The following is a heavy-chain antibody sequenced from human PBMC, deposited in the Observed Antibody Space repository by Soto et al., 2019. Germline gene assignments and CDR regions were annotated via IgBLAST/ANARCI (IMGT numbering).Heavy chain of an antibody. CDR3: AKDHDYYDSSGYTPSWAFDY. CDR2: ISYDGSNK. Sequence: QVQLVESGGGVVQPGRSLRLSCAASGFTFSSYGMHWVRQAPDKGLEWVAVISYDGSNKYYADSVKGRFTISRDNSKNTLYLQMNSLRAEDTAVYYCAKDHDYYDSSGYTPSWAFDYWAREPWSPSPQ. D-gene: IGHD3-22*01. J-gene: IGHJ4*02. V-gene: IGHV3-30*18. CDR1: GFTFSSYG.